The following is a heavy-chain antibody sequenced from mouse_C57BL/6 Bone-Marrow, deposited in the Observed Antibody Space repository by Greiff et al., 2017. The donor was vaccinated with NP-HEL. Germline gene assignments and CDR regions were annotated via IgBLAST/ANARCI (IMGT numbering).Heavy chain of an antibody. V-gene: IGHV1-5*01. CDR1: GYTFTSYW. D-gene: IGHD1-1*01. CDR3: TKYYYGLSYFDY. CDR2: IYPGNSDT. J-gene: IGHJ2*01. Sequence: EVQRVESGTVLARPGASVKMSCKTSGYTFTSYWMHWVKQRPGQGLEWIGAIYPGNSDTSYNQKFKGKAKLTAVTSASTAYMELSSLTNEDSAVYYCTKYYYGLSYFDYWGQGTTLTVSS.